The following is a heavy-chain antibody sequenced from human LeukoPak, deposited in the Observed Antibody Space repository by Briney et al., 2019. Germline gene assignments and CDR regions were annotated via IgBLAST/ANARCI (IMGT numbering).Heavy chain of an antibody. CDR1: GGSISSSSYY. D-gene: IGHD3-10*01. CDR3: ASPRALWFGER. J-gene: IGHJ4*02. Sequence: PETLSLTCTVSGGSISSSSYYWGWIRQPPGKGLEWIGSIYYSGSTYYNPSLKSRVTISVDTSKNQFSLKLSSVTAADTAVYYCASPRALWFGERWGQGTLVTVSS. V-gene: IGHV4-39*01. CDR2: IYYSGST.